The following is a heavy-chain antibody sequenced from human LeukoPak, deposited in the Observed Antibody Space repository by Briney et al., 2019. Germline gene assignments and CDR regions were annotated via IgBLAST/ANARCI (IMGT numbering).Heavy chain of an antibody. D-gene: IGHD3-16*01. Sequence: GGSLRLSCAASGFTFDDYGISWVRQAPGKGLEWVSGINWNGGSTGYADSVKGRFTISRDNAKNSLYLQMNSLRAEDTALYYCARTYSGYVWGTFDYWGQGTLVTVSS. CDR1: GFTFDDYG. CDR2: INWNGGST. V-gene: IGHV3-20*04. CDR3: ARTYSGYVWGTFDY. J-gene: IGHJ4*02.